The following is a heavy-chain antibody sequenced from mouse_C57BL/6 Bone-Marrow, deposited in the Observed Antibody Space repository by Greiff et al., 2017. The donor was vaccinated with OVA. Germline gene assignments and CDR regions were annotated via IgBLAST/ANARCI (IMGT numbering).Heavy chain of an antibody. D-gene: IGHD1-1*01. J-gene: IGHJ4*01. CDR2: IYPRSGNT. Sequence: QVQLQQSGAELARPGASVKLSCKASGYTFTSYGISWVKQRTGQGLEWIGEIYPRSGNTYYNEKFKGKATLTADKSSSTAYMELRSLTSEDSAVYYCARERNYGSSYAMDYWGQGTSVTVSS. V-gene: IGHV1-81*01. CDR1: GYTFTSYG. CDR3: ARERNYGSSYAMDY.